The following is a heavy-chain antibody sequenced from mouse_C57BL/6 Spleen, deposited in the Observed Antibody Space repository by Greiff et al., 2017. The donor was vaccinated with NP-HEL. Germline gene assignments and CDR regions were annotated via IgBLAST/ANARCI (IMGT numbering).Heavy chain of an antibody. Sequence: QVQLQQSGPELVKPGASVKISCKASGYAFSSSWMNWVKQRPGKGLEWIGRIYPGDGDTNYNGKFKGKATLTADKSSSTAYMQLSSLTSEDSAVYFCAREGNGNYLYAMDYWGQGTSVTVSS. CDR2: IYPGDGDT. D-gene: IGHD2-1*01. J-gene: IGHJ4*01. CDR1: GYAFSSSW. V-gene: IGHV1-82*01. CDR3: AREGNGNYLYAMDY.